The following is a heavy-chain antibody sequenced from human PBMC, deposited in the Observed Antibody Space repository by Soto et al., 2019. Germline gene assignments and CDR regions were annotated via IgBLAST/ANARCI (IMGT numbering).Heavy chain of an antibody. D-gene: IGHD2-15*01. V-gene: IGHV1-8*01. J-gene: IGHJ4*02. CDR1: GYTVTSLA. CDR3: ARGVEAGYDY. CDR2: MNPNSGMA. Sequence: QVQLVQSGAEVKKPGASVQVSCKASGYTVTSLAINWVRQATGQGLEWMGWMNPNSGMAAYAQKFQGRVTMTRDTTISTAYMELSGLTSEDTAIDYCARGVEAGYDYWGQGTLVTVSS.